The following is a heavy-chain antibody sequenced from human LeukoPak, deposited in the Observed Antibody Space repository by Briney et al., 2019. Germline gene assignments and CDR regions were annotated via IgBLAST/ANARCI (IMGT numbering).Heavy chain of an antibody. J-gene: IGHJ4*02. V-gene: IGHV3-30*04. Sequence: PGGSLRLSCEASGFTFSNYRMDWVRQAPGKGLEWVAVVSYDGSNKYYADSVKGRFTISRDNSKNTLYLQMTSLRAEDTAVYYCANVGALGYYFDYWGQGTLVTVSP. D-gene: IGHD3-16*01. CDR2: VSYDGSNK. CDR1: GFTFSNYR. CDR3: ANVGALGYYFDY.